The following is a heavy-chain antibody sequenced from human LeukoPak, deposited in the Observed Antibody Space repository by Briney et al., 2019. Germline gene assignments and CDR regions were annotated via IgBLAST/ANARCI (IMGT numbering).Heavy chain of an antibody. CDR3: ARLGYSSSYPFDY. Sequence: GGSLRLSCAVSGFTFSSYAMSWVRQAPGKGLEWVSYISSSGSTIYYADSVKGRFTISRDNAKNSLYLQMNSLRAEDTAVYYCARLGYSSSYPFDYWGQGTLVTVSS. D-gene: IGHD6-6*01. CDR2: ISSSGSTI. V-gene: IGHV3-48*04. J-gene: IGHJ4*02. CDR1: GFTFSSYA.